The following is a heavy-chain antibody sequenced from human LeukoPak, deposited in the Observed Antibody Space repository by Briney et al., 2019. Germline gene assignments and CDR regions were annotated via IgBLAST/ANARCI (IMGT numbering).Heavy chain of an antibody. J-gene: IGHJ4*02. D-gene: IGHD4-17*01. CDR3: ARDFAGDRDY. V-gene: IGHV3-74*03. CDR1: GFTFSNYW. CDR2: IDNAGSIT. Sequence: GGSLRLSCAASGFTFSNYWIHWVRQAPGKGLVWVSRIDNAGSITTYADSVKGRFTISRDNAKNTLYLQMNSLRVEDTAVYYCARDFAGDRDYWGQGTLVTVSS.